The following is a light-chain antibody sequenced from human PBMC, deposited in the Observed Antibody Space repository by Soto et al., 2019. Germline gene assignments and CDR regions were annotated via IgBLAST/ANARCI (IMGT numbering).Light chain of an antibody. V-gene: IGKV1-39*01. J-gene: IGKJ3*01. Sequence: DIQMTQSPSSLSASVGDRVTITCRASQSVSSYLNWYQQKPGKAPNLLIYDASRLQSGVPSRFSGSGSGTDFTLAISSLQPEDSATYYCQQSYSIPFTFGPGTKVDIK. CDR2: DAS. CDR1: QSVSSY. CDR3: QQSYSIPFT.